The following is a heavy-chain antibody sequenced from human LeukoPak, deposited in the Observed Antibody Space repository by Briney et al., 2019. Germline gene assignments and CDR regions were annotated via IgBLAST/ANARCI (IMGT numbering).Heavy chain of an antibody. CDR2: ISAYNGNT. J-gene: IGHJ6*04. Sequence: ASVKVSCKASGYTFTSYGISWVRQAPGQGLEWMGWISAYNGNTNYAQKLQGRVTMTTDTSTSTAYMELRSLRSDVTAVYYCARDRGVRYFDWLSPAYGMDVWGKGTTVTVSS. V-gene: IGHV1-18*04. D-gene: IGHD3-9*01. CDR3: ARDRGVRYFDWLSPAYGMDV. CDR1: GYTFTSYG.